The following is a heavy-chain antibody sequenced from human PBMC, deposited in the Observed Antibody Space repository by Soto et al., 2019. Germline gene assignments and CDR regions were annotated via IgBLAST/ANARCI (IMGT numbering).Heavy chain of an antibody. CDR1: GVSMRNSY. CDR3: ARGGGVPALGDP. CDR2: ISTSGNT. V-gene: IGHV4-4*07. J-gene: IGHJ5*02. D-gene: IGHD3-16*01. Sequence: QVQLEEPGPGLVKPSETLSLICSVSGVSMRNSYWTWIRQSAGQGLEWIGRISTSGNTNYNPSLNSRLTMSVDTSKNQVSLKLTSVTAADTAVYYCARGGGVPALGDPWGQGTLVTVSS.